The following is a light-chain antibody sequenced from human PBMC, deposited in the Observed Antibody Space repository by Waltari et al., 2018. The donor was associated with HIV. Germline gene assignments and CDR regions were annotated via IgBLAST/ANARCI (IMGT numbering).Light chain of an antibody. CDR1: SRHAGGNNY. J-gene: IGLJ2*01. V-gene: IGLV2-8*01. CDR3: SSYAGINTYVL. Sequence: QSALPQPPSASGPPGQSVTISCNGTSRHAGGNNYVPWYQQYPGKAPRLMIYEVYKRPSGVPHRFSGSKSGNTASLTVSGLQAEDEANYYCSSYAGINTYVLFGGGTKLTVL. CDR2: EVY.